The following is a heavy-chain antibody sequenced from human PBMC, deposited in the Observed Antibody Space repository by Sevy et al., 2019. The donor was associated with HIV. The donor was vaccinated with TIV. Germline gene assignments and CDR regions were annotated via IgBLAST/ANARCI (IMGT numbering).Heavy chain of an antibody. CDR2: ISWDGGST. V-gene: IGHV3-43*01. CDR3: AIQGYYDSSGYYSPFDY. D-gene: IGHD3-22*01. Sequence: GGSLRLSCAASGFTFDDYTMHWVRQAPGKGLEWVSLISWDGGSTYYADSVKGRFTISRVNSKNSQYLQMNRLRTEDTALYYCAIQGYYDSSGYYSPFDYWGQGTLVTVSS. CDR1: GFTFDDYT. J-gene: IGHJ4*02.